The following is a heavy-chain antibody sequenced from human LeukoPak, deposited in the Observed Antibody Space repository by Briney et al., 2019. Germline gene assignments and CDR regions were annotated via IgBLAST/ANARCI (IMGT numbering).Heavy chain of an antibody. J-gene: IGHJ4*02. CDR3: AKEGRKTGNTYGYEYDC. CDR2: VSSSGGST. D-gene: IGHD5-18*01. Sequence: GGSLRLSCAPSGFTFSSYAMGWVRQAPGKGLEWVSSVSSSGGSTNYADYVKGQFTISRDNSKNTVYLHMNNLRAEDTAVYYCAKEGRKTGNTYGYEYDCWGQGTLVTVSS. CDR1: GFTFSSYA. V-gene: IGHV3-23*01.